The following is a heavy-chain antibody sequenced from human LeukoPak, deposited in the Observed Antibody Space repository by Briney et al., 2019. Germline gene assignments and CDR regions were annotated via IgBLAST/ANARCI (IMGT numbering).Heavy chain of an antibody. D-gene: IGHD6-13*01. CDR2: IYTSGST. CDR1: GGSISSYY. J-gene: IGHJ2*01. Sequence: KTSETLPLTCTVSGGSISSYYWSWIRQPAGKGLEWIGRIYTSGSTNYNPSLKSRVTMSVDTSKNQFSLKLSSVTAADTAVYYCARTAAAGPKYWYFDLWGRGTLVTVSS. CDR3: ARTAAAGPKYWYFDL. V-gene: IGHV4-4*07.